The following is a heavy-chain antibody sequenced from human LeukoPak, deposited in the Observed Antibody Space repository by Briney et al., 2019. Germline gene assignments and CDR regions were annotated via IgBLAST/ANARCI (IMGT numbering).Heavy chain of an antibody. CDR1: GYTFTSYY. Sequence: ASVKVSCTASGYTFTSYYMHWVRQAPGQGLEWMGIINPSGGSTSYAQKFQGRVTMTRDTSTSTVYMELSSLRSEDTAVYYCARGGGGYDHYYGMDVWGKGTTATVSS. D-gene: IGHD5-12*01. J-gene: IGHJ6*04. CDR3: ARGGGGYDHYYGMDV. CDR2: INPSGGST. V-gene: IGHV1-46*01.